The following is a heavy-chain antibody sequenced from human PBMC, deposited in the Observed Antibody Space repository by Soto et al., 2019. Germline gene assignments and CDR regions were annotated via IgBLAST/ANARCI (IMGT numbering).Heavy chain of an antibody. CDR3: ARGVAGKGYMDV. Sequence: GGSLSLSCAASGFTFSDHYMDWVRQAPGKGLEWVGRTTNIPNTYTPKYAASVRDRFTISRDDSKNSLFLQMNSLKTEDTAVYYCARGVAGKGYMDVWGKGTTVTVSS. D-gene: IGHD1-26*01. J-gene: IGHJ6*03. CDR1: GFTFSDHY. CDR2: TTNIPNTYTP. V-gene: IGHV3-72*01.